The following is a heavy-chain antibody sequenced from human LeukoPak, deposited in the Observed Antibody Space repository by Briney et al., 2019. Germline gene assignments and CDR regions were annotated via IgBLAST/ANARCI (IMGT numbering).Heavy chain of an antibody. CDR2: ITQSGRAT. V-gene: IGHV3-11*04. CDR3: AREISGHFFAYDH. D-gene: IGHD6-25*01. Sequence: GGSLRLSCTTSGFSFSGHFMSWIRQAPGKGLEWVGYITQSGRATHTADSVKGRFTVSRDNAKNSLFLEMNSLKVEDTAVYYCAREISGHFFAYDHWGQGTLVTVSS. CDR1: GFSFSGHF. J-gene: IGHJ4*02.